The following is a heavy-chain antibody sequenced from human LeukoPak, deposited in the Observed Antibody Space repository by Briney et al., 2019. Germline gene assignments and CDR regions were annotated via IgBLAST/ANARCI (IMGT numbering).Heavy chain of an antibody. CDR2: IWYDGSNK. V-gene: IGHV3-33*08. CDR3: ARDYCGGDCYFDY. D-gene: IGHD2-21*02. J-gene: IGHJ4*02. Sequence: SGGSLRLSCAASGFTFSSYAMSWVRQAPGKGLEWVAVIWYDGSNKYYADSVKGRFTISRDNSKNTLYLQMNSLRAEDTAVYYCARDYCGGDCYFDYWGQGTLVTVSS. CDR1: GFTFSSYA.